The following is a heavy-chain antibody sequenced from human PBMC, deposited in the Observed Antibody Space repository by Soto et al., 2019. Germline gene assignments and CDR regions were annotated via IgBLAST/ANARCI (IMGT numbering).Heavy chain of an antibody. J-gene: IGHJ4*02. CDR2: IYYSGST. D-gene: IGHD6-13*01. Sequence: SETLSLTCTVSGGSISSGGYYWSWIRQHPGKGLEWIGYIYYSGSTYYNPSLKSRVTISVDTSKNQFSLKLSSVTAADTAVYYCARVAIDAGTGEDYWGQGTLVTVSA. CDR1: GGSISSGGYY. V-gene: IGHV4-31*03. CDR3: ARVAIDAGTGEDY.